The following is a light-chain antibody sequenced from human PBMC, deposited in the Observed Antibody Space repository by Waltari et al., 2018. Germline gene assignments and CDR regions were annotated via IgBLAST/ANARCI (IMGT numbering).Light chain of an antibody. CDR1: SSDVGSYNI. J-gene: IGLJ3*02. Sequence: QSALTQAASVSGSPGQSIPISCTGTSSDVGSYNIVSWYQQHPGKAPKLLISEVTKRPSGVSNRFSGSKSGNTASLTISGLQAEDEADYFCSSYGSINTWLFGGGTKLTVL. CDR2: EVT. V-gene: IGLV2-23*02. CDR3: SSYGSINTWL.